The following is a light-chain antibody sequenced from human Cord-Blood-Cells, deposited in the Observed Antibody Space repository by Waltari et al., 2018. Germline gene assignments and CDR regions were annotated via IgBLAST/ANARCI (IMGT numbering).Light chain of an antibody. V-gene: IGLV2-8*01. Sequence: QSALTQPPSASVSPGQSDTTSCTGTSSDVRGYIYVAWYQQPPGKAPQLMIYEVSKRPSGVPERLSGSKSGKTASLTVSGVQDEDEADYYCSSYAGSNNYVFGTGTKVTVL. CDR3: SSYAGSNNYV. J-gene: IGLJ1*01. CDR1: SSDVRGYIY. CDR2: EVS.